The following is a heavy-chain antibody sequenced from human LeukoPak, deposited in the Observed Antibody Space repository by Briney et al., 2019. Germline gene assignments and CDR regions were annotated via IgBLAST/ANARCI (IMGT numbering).Heavy chain of an antibody. J-gene: IGHJ4*02. Sequence: GGSLRLSCAASGFTLSSYSMNWVRQAPGKGLEWASYISNSSSTIYYADSVKGRFTISRDNAKNSLYLQMNSLRAEDTAVYYCARDRPYYYDSSGYYYVYFDYWGQGTLVTVSS. V-gene: IGHV3-48*04. CDR2: ISNSSSTI. CDR3: ARDRPYYYDSSGYYYVYFDY. CDR1: GFTLSSYS. D-gene: IGHD3-22*01.